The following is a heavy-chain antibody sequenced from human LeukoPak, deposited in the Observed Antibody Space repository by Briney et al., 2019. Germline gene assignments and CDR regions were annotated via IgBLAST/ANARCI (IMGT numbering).Heavy chain of an antibody. CDR1: GFTFSSYS. V-gene: IGHV3-21*01. CDR2: ISSSSSYI. Sequence: GGSLRLSCAASGFTFSSYSMNWVRQAPGKGLEWVSSISSSSSYIYYADSVKGRFTISRDNAKNSLYLQMNSLRAEDTAVYYCARSPAGEQWLVRNYYYYMDVWGKGTTVTVSS. CDR3: ARSPAGEQWLVRNYYYYMDV. J-gene: IGHJ6*03. D-gene: IGHD6-19*01.